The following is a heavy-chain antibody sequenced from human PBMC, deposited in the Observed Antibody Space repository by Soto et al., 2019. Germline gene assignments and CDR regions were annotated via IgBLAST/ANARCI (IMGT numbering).Heavy chain of an antibody. V-gene: IGHV5-51*01. Sequence: GESLKISCRTSGYKFTSSWIAWVRQMPGKGLEWMGIIFPSDSDTRYSPSFQGQVTISADRSTSTVFLQWASLKASDTAVYFCARKDKSGYFNWFDPRGQGTLVTVSS. CDR2: IFPSDSDT. CDR3: ARKDKSGYFNWFDP. J-gene: IGHJ5*02. CDR1: GYKFTSSW. D-gene: IGHD3-22*01.